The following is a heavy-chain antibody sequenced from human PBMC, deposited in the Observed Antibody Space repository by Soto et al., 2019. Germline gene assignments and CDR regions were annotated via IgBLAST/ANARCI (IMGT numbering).Heavy chain of an antibody. J-gene: IGHJ6*02. CDR1: GFTFSSYA. CDR2: ISSNGGST. D-gene: IGHD4-17*01. Sequence: EVQLVESGGGLVQPGGSLRLSCAASGFTFSSYAMHWVRQAPGKGLEYVSAISSNGGSTYYANSVKGRFTISRDNSKNTLYLQMGSLRAEDMVVYYCATNYGDYYYYGMDVWGQGTTVTVSS. CDR3: ATNYGDYYYYGMDV. V-gene: IGHV3-64*01.